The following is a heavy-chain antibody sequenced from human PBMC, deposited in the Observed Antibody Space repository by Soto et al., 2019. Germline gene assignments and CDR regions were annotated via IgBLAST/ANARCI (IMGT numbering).Heavy chain of an antibody. CDR3: AHTGHLGYCSGGSCYDPPNYFDY. CDR1: GFSLSTSRVG. V-gene: IGHV2-5*02. CDR2: IYWDDDK. Sequence: SGPTLVNHKQTLTLTCTFSGFSLSTSRVGVGWIRQPPGKALEWLALIYWDDDKRYSPSLKSRLTITKDTSKNQVVLTMTNMDPVDKATYYCAHTGHLGYCSGGSCYDPPNYFDYWGQGTLVTVSS. D-gene: IGHD2-15*01. J-gene: IGHJ4*02.